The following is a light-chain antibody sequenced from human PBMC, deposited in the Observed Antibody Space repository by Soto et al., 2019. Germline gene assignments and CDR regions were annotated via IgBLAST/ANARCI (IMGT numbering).Light chain of an antibody. CDR1: QSISTY. Sequence: DIRLTQSPSSLSASVGDRVTISCRASQSISTYLMWYHQKPGKAPNLLIYGASGLQNGVPSRFAGSGSGTEFTLTITGLQPEDFGTYYCQQSSFTPRSFGQGTKVEI. J-gene: IGKJ1*01. V-gene: IGKV1-39*01. CDR3: QQSSFTPRS. CDR2: GAS.